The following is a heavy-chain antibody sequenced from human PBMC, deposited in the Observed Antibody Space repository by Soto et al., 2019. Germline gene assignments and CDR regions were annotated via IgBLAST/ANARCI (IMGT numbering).Heavy chain of an antibody. CDR1: GGSISSYY. J-gene: IGHJ3*02. V-gene: IGHV4-59*01. Sequence: SETLSLTFSVSGGSISSYYRSWIRQPPEKGLEWIGYIYYSGSTNFNPSLKSRVTISVDTSKNQFSLKLSSVTAADTAVYYCAREYCSGGSCYRDVFDIWGQGTMVTVSS. D-gene: IGHD2-15*01. CDR3: AREYCSGGSCYRDVFDI. CDR2: IYYSGST.